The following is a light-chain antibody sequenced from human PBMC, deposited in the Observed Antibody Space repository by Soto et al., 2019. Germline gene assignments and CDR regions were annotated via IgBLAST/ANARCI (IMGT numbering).Light chain of an antibody. CDR1: SSDVGDYNY. Sequence: QSVLTQPASVSASPGQSITISCTGTSSDVGDYNYVSWYQQYPGKAPKLMIYEVINRPSGVSNRFSGSKSGNTASLTISGLQAEDEADYYCSSYRSNSLAVFGGGTKLTVL. CDR2: EVI. CDR3: SSYRSNSLAV. V-gene: IGLV2-14*01. J-gene: IGLJ2*01.